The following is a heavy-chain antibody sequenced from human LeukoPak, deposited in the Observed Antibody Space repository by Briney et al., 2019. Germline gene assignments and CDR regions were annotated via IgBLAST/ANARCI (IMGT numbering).Heavy chain of an antibody. Sequence: PGGSLRLSCAASGFTLSDYYMSWIRQAPGKGLEWVSYISSSSSYANYADSVKGRFTISRDNAKNSLYLQMNSLRAEDTAVYYCARVEYCSSTSCPSYYYYGMDVWGQGTTVTVSS. D-gene: IGHD2-2*01. J-gene: IGHJ6*02. CDR2: ISSSSSYA. CDR3: ARVEYCSSTSCPSYYYYGMDV. V-gene: IGHV3-11*05. CDR1: GFTLSDYY.